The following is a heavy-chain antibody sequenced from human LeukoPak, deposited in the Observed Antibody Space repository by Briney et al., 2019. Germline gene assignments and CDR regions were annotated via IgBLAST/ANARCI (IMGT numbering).Heavy chain of an antibody. Sequence: SETLSLTCTVSGGSISSYYWSWIRQPPGKGLEWIGYIYYSGSTNYNPSLKSRVTISVDTSKNQFSLKLSSVTAADTAVYYCARVYDILTGHDAFDIWGQGTMVTVSS. J-gene: IGHJ3*02. CDR3: ARVYDILTGHDAFDI. CDR2: IYYSGST. CDR1: GGSISSYY. D-gene: IGHD3-9*01. V-gene: IGHV4-59*01.